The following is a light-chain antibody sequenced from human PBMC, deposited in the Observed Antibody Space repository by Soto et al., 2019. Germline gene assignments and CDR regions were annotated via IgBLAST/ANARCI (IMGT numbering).Light chain of an antibody. CDR2: GAS. J-gene: IGKJ4*02. V-gene: IGKV3-15*01. Sequence: EIMMTQSPATLSVSPGERATLSCSASQSVSSTLAWYQQKPGQAPRLLIYGASTRATGVPARFSGSGSGTDFTLTISSLQSEDFAVYYCHQYNNWPLTFGGGTKVEIK. CDR3: HQYNNWPLT. CDR1: QSVSST.